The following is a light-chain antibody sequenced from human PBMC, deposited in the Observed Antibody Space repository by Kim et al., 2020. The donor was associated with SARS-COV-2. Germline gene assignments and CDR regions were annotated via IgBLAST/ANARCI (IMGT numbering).Light chain of an antibody. CDR2: AAS. CDR1: QGISSY. CDR3: HQYYSYPRT. V-gene: IGKV1-8*01. J-gene: IGKJ1*01. Sequence: AIRITQSPSSLSASTGDRVTITCRASQGISSYLAWCQQKPGKAPKLLIYAASTLQSGVPSRFSGSGSGTDFTLTISCLQSEDFATYYCHQYYSYPRTFGQGTKVDIK.